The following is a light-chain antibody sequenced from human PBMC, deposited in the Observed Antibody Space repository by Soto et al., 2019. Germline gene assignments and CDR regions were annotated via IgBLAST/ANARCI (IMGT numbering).Light chain of an antibody. CDR3: QQSYSTPRS. Sequence: DIPMTQSPSSLSAFVGDRVTITCRASQSIRSYLNWYQQKPGKAPNLLIYATSTLQSGVPSRFSGSGSGTDFTLTISSLQPEDFATYYCQQSYSTPRSFGQGTKLEI. CDR2: ATS. CDR1: QSIRSY. J-gene: IGKJ2*04. V-gene: IGKV1-39*01.